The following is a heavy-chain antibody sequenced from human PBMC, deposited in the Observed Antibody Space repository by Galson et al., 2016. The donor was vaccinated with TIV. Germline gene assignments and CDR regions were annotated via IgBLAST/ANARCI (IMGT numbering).Heavy chain of an antibody. V-gene: IGHV1-8*01. CDR2: IKPNSGET. Sequence: SVKVSCKASGYTFNNYEINWVRQASGQGLEWMGWIKPNSGETGFAQRFQDRVTMTTDTSISTAYMELRSLTSEDTAVYYCARVPGRAPDYWGRGTLVIVSS. CDR1: GYTFNNYE. D-gene: IGHD1-14*01. J-gene: IGHJ4*02. CDR3: ARVPGRAPDY.